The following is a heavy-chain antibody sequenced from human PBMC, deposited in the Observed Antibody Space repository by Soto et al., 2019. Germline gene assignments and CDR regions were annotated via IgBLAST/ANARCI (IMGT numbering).Heavy chain of an antibody. D-gene: IGHD3-10*01. V-gene: IGHV3-33*01. CDR3: ARAYGDWRYFDY. Sequence: QVQLVESGGGVVQPGRSLRLSCAASGFTFSSYAMHWVRQAPGKGPEWLAVIWYDGSNKYYGDSVKGRFTISRDNSRNTLYMQMTSLRVEDPAVYYCARAYGDWRYFDYWGQGTLVTVSS. CDR1: GFTFSSYA. J-gene: IGHJ4*02. CDR2: IWYDGSNK.